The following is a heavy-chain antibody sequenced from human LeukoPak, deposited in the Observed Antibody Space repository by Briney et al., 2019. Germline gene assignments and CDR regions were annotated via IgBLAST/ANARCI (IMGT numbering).Heavy chain of an antibody. CDR1: GXTFSSYG. Sequence: PGGSLRLSCAASGXTFSSYGMHWVRQAPGKGLESVAVISYDGSNKYYADSVKGRFTISRDNSKNTLYLQMNSLRAEDTAVYYCAKDGGTPTAKYYYGSGSYRTEYFQHWGQGTLVTVSS. V-gene: IGHV3-30*18. D-gene: IGHD3-10*01. J-gene: IGHJ1*01. CDR2: ISYDGSNK. CDR3: AKDGGTPTAKYYYGSGSYRTEYFQH.